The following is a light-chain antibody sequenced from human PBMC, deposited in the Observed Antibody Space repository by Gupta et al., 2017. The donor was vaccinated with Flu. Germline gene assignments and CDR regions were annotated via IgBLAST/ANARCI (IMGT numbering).Light chain of an antibody. Sequence: DIQMTQSPSTLSASVGDRVTITCRASQSISNSLAWYQQKPGKAPKLLIYKASTLESGVPSRFSGSGSGTEFTLTISSLQPDDFAIYYCQQYEIYSWTFGQGTKVEIK. CDR1: QSISNS. V-gene: IGKV1-5*03. J-gene: IGKJ1*01. CDR2: KAS. CDR3: QQYEIYSWT.